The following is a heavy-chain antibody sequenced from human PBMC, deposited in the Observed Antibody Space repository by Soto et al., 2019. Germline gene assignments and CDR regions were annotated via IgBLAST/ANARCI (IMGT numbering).Heavy chain of an antibody. D-gene: IGHD2-2*01. CDR2: ISSSSSYI. J-gene: IGHJ4*02. CDR1: GFTFSSYS. Sequence: GGSLRLSCAASGFTFSSYSMNWVRQAPGKGLEWVSSISSSSSYIYYADSVKGRFTISRDNAKNSLYLQMNSLRAEDTAVYYCARDAGCSSTSCYAGVDYWGQGTLVTVSS. CDR3: ARDAGCSSTSCYAGVDY. V-gene: IGHV3-21*01.